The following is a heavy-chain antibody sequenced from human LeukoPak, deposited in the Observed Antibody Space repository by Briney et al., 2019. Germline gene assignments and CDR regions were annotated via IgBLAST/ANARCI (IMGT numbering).Heavy chain of an antibody. J-gene: IGHJ3*02. D-gene: IGHD3-16*02. V-gene: IGHV3-48*02. CDR2: ISSRSTTI. CDR3: AAGLLWGSYLGVFDI. Sequence: GGSLRLSCAASGFTFSSHSMNWVRQAPGKGLERVSYISSRSTTIYYADSVKGRFTISRDNAKNSLYLQMNSLRDEDTAVYYCAAGLLWGSYLGVFDIWGQGTMVTVSS. CDR1: GFTFSSHS.